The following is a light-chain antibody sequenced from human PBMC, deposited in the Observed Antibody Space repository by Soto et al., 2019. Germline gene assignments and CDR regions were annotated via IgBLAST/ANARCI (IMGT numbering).Light chain of an antibody. CDR1: QDIGTY. V-gene: IGKV1-33*01. J-gene: IGKJ4*01. Sequence: DIQMTQSPPSLSASVGDRVTITCQASQDIGTYLNWYQHKPGKAPNLVIYDASNLETGVPSRFSGGGSGTDFTFTISSLRPEDIATYYCQHRSNWLAFGGGTKVEIK. CDR3: QHRSNWLA. CDR2: DAS.